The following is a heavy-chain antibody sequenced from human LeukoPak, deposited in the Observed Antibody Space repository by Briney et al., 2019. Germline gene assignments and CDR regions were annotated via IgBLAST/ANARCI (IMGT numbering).Heavy chain of an antibody. V-gene: IGHV1-2*02. J-gene: IGHJ4*02. Sequence: ASVKVSCKASGYIFTGYFMHWVRQAPGQGLEWMGWINPNSGDTNYAQKFQGRVTMTRDTSISTAYMELSRLRSDDTAVYYCARVRYRLAETYIDYWGQGTLVTVSS. CDR1: GYIFTGYF. D-gene: IGHD3-16*01. CDR3: ARVRYRLAETYIDY. CDR2: INPNSGDT.